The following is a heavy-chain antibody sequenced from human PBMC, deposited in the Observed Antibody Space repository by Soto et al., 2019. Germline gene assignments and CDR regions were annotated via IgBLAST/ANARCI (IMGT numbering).Heavy chain of an antibody. CDR3: ASAAVTGTAGLDF. D-gene: IGHD6-19*01. CDR1: GYTFSGFY. CDR2: INPNSGGT. Sequence: ASVKVSCKASGYTFSGFYMHWVRQAPGQGLEWMGWINPNSGGTKSAERFQGRVTMTRDTSISTAYMELSRLTSDDTAVYYCASAAVTGTAGLDFWGQGTQVTVSS. V-gene: IGHV1-2*02. J-gene: IGHJ4*02.